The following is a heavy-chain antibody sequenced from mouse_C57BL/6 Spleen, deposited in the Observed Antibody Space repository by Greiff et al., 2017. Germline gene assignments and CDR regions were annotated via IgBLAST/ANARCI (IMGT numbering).Heavy chain of an antibody. CDR1: GFTFSDYG. CDR3: ARGGYGSSPSFDY. CDR2: ISSGSSTI. D-gene: IGHD1-1*01. J-gene: IGHJ2*01. Sequence: DVQLQESGGGLVKPGGSLKLSCAASGFTFSDYGMHWVRQAPEKGLEWVAYISSGSSTIYYADTVKGRFTISRDNAKNTLFLQMTSLRSEDTAMYYCARGGYGSSPSFDYWGQGTTLTVSS. V-gene: IGHV5-17*01.